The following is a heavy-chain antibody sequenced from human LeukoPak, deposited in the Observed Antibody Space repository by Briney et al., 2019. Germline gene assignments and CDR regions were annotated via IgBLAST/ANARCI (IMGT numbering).Heavy chain of an antibody. V-gene: IGHV1-18*01. CDR3: ARDRIYYGSGTPLDY. Sequence: ASVKVSCKASGYTFTSYGISWVRQPPGQGLEWMGWISAYNGNTNYAQKLQGRVTMTTDTSTSTAYMELRSLRSDDTAVYYCARDRIYYGSGTPLDYWGQGTLVTVSS. D-gene: IGHD3-10*01. J-gene: IGHJ4*02. CDR2: ISAYNGNT. CDR1: GYTFTSYG.